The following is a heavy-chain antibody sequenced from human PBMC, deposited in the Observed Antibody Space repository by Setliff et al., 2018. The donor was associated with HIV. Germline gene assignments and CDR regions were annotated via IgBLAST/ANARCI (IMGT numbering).Heavy chain of an antibody. V-gene: IGHV4-59*01. D-gene: IGHD2-21*01. Sequence: SETLSLTCTVSDVSISAYYWSWIRQPPGKGLEWIGDIFYTGSTNYNPSLKSRLTISVDTSKNQFSLTLTSVTAADTAIYYCARGIVPPTRQGYYYMDVWGKGTTVTVSS. J-gene: IGHJ6*03. CDR3: ARGIVPPTRQGYYYMDV. CDR2: IFYTGST. CDR1: DVSISAYY.